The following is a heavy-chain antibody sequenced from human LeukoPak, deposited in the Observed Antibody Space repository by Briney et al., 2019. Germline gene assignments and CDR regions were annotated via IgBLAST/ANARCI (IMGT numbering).Heavy chain of an antibody. Sequence: SETLSLTCTVSGDSISNYYWSWIRRPAGKGLEWIGRFYTSGSTNYNPSLKSRVTMSVDTSKNQFSLNLSSVTAADTAIYYCARHVRWFDPWGQGTLVTVSS. CDR1: GDSISNYY. J-gene: IGHJ5*02. CDR2: FYTSGST. CDR3: ARHVRWFDP. V-gene: IGHV4-4*07.